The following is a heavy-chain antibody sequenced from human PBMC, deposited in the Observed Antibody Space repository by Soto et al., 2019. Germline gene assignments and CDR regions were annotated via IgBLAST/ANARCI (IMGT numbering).Heavy chain of an antibody. J-gene: IGHJ4*02. CDR2: FDPEDGET. D-gene: IGHD2-15*01. Sequence: GASVKVSCKVSGYTLTELSMHWLRQSPGKGLEWMGGFDPEDGETIYAQKFQGRVTMTEDTSTDTAYMELSSLRSEDTAVYYCATEGYCSGGSCPALDYWGQGTLVTVSS. CDR1: GYTLTELS. V-gene: IGHV1-24*01. CDR3: ATEGYCSGGSCPALDY.